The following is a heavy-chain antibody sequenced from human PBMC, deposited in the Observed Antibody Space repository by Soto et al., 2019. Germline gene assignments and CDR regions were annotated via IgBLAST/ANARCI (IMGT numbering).Heavy chain of an antibody. CDR2: ISAYNGNT. CDR1: GYTFTSYG. V-gene: IGHV1-18*01. Sequence: ASVKVSCKASGYTFTSYGISWVRQAPGQGLEWMGWISAYNGNTNYAQKLQGRVTMTTDTSTSTAYMELRSLRSDDTAVYYCARDKGAVSSWLYYYYYYIDVWAKGTTVTVSS. J-gene: IGHJ6*03. D-gene: IGHD6-13*01. CDR3: ARDKGAVSSWLYYYYYYIDV.